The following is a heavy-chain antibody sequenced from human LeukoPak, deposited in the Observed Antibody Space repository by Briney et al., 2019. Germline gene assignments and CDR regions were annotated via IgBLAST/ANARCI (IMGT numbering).Heavy chain of an antibody. J-gene: IGHJ4*02. CDR3: ARDRSGGSCYSNFDY. CDR2: ISAYNGNT. CDR1: GYTFTSYG. Sequence: ASVKVSCKASGYTFTSYGISWVRQAPGQGLEWMGWISAYNGNTNYAQKLQGRVTMTTDTSTSTAYMELRSLRSDDTAVYYCARDRSGGSCYSNFDYWGQGTLVTVSS. V-gene: IGHV1-18*04. D-gene: IGHD2-15*01.